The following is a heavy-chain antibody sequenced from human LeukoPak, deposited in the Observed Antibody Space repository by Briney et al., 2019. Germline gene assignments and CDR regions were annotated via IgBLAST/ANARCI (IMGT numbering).Heavy chain of an antibody. CDR1: GGSISSDF. Sequence: SETLSLTCTVSGGSISSDFWSWIRXSRGKXLEWIAXVHYSETTNYNPSLKSRVTISLDTSKSQFSLKLSSVTAADTAVYFCARDRRWEQLHAFDVWGIGTMVTVSS. CDR2: VHYSETT. D-gene: IGHD1-26*01. CDR3: ARDRRWEQLHAFDV. J-gene: IGHJ3*01. V-gene: IGHV4-59*01.